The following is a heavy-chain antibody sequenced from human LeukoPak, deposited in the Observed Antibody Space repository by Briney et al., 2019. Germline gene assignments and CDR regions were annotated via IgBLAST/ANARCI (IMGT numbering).Heavy chain of an antibody. J-gene: IGHJ5*02. CDR2: IRSKAYGATT. CDR1: GFSFGDYA. Sequence: PGGSLRLSCTSSGFSFGDYAMSWVRQAPGKGLEWVGFIRSKAYGATTEYAASAKGRFTISRDDSKSIAYLQMNSLKIEDTAVYYCTRDPYYYDSSGHEWFDPWGQGTLVIVSS. CDR3: TRDPYYYDSSGHEWFDP. D-gene: IGHD3-22*01. V-gene: IGHV3-49*04.